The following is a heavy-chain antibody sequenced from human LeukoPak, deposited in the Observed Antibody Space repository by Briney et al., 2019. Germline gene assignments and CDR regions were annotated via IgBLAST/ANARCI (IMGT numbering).Heavy chain of an antibody. CDR2: IYYSGST. CDR1: GGSISSYY. Sequence: SETLSLTCTVSGGSISSYYWSWIRQPPGKGLEWIGYIYYSGSTNYNPSLKSRVTISVDTSKNQFSLTLSSVTAADTAVYFCARGDVDTAIFAKYLHHWGQGTPVTVSS. CDR3: ARGDVDTAIFAKYLHH. J-gene: IGHJ1*01. D-gene: IGHD5-18*01. V-gene: IGHV4-59*01.